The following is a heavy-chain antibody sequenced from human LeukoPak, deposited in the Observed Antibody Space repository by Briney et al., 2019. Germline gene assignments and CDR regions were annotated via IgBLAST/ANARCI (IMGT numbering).Heavy chain of an antibody. CDR1: GFTFSIYG. Sequence: GGSLRLSCAASGFTFSIYGMHWVRQAPGKGLEWVAFIRYDGSNKYYADSVKGRFTISRDNSKNTLYLQMNSLRAEDTAVYYCAKEIWPTVTTPGWTYFDYWGQGALVTVSS. CDR2: IRYDGSNK. CDR3: AKEIWPTVTTPGWTYFDY. V-gene: IGHV3-30*02. D-gene: IGHD4-17*01. J-gene: IGHJ4*02.